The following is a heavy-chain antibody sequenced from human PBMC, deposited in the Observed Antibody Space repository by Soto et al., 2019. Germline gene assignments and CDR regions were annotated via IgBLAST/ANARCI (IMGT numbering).Heavy chain of an antibody. Sequence: GGSLRLSCAASGFTFSDHYMDWVRQAPGKGLEWVGRIRNKAKSYTSAYAASVKGRLTFSRDDSKNSVYLQMNNLKIDDTAVYYCTRVTNAGTTLFDSRGQGILVTVSS. CDR2: IRNKAKSYTS. V-gene: IGHV3-72*01. CDR3: TRVTNAGTTLFDS. CDR1: GFTFSDHY. J-gene: IGHJ5*01. D-gene: IGHD6-13*01.